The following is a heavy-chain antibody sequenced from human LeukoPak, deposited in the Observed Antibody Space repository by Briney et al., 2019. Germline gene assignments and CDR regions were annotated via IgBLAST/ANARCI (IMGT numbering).Heavy chain of an antibody. J-gene: IGHJ4*02. CDR2: IYYSGST. CDR1: GGSISSGDYY. V-gene: IGHV4-30-4*08. CDR3: ASSTVPAAIPYFDF. D-gene: IGHD2-2*02. Sequence: SETLSLTYTVSGGSISSGDYYWSWIRQPPGKGLEWIGYIYYSGSTYYNPSLKSRVTISVDTSKNQFSLKLSSVTAADTAVYYCASSTVPAAIPYFDFWGQGTLVTVSS.